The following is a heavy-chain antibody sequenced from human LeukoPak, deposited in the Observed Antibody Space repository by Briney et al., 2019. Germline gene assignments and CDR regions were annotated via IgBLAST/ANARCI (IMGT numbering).Heavy chain of an antibody. J-gene: IGHJ6*03. CDR2: IIPIFGTT. V-gene: IGHV1-69*06. D-gene: IGHD2-2*01. CDR3: ARSVGCSSTSCYVLSYYYYYMDV. CDR1: GYTFSNYG. Sequence: SVKVSCKASGYTFSNYGISWVRQAPGQGLEWMGGIIPIFGTTNYAQKFQDRVTITADKSTSTAYMELSSLRSEDTAVYYCARSVGCSSTSCYVLSYYYYYMDVWGKGTTVTVSS.